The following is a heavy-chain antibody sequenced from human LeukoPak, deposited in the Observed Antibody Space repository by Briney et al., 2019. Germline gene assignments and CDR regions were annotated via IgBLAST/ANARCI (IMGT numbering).Heavy chain of an antibody. V-gene: IGHV3-23*01. Sequence: GGSLRLSCAASGSTFSGYPTHWVRQAPGKGLEWVSAISGSGGSTYYADSVKGRFTISRDNSKNTLYLQMNSLRAEDTAVYYCAKHDGGDYVRAFDIWGQGTMVTVSS. J-gene: IGHJ3*02. CDR3: AKHDGGDYVRAFDI. CDR1: GSTFSGYP. D-gene: IGHD4-17*01. CDR2: ISGSGGST.